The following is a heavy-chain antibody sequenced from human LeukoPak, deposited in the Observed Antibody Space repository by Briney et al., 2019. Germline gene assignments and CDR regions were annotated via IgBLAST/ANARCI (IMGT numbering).Heavy chain of an antibody. Sequence: PGGSLRLSCAASGFTFRSYSMNWVRQAPGKGLEWVSSISSSSSYIYYADSVKGRFTISRGNAKNSLYLQMNSLRAEDTAVYYCARYHPNIPFDYWGQGTLVTVSS. D-gene: IGHD2/OR15-2a*01. CDR2: ISSSSSYI. V-gene: IGHV3-21*01. J-gene: IGHJ4*02. CDR3: ARYHPNIPFDY. CDR1: GFTFRSYS.